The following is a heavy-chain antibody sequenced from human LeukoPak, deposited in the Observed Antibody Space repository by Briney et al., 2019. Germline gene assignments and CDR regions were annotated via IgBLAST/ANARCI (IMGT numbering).Heavy chain of an antibody. V-gene: IGHV3-30-3*01. J-gene: IGHJ6*02. Sequence: GGSLRLSCAVSGFTFSSYAMQWVRQAPGKGLEWVAVISYDGSNKYYADSVKGRFTISRDNSKNTLYLQMNSLRAEDTAVYYCAGVQNSSSWFFPEYYYYYYGMDVWGQGTTVTVSS. D-gene: IGHD6-13*01. CDR1: GFTFSSYA. CDR3: AGVQNSSSWFFPEYYYYYYGMDV. CDR2: ISYDGSNK.